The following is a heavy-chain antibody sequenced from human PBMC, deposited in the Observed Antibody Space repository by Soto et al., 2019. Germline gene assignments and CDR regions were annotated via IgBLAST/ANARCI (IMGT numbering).Heavy chain of an antibody. CDR1: GYTFTSYC. V-gene: IGHV1-18*01. D-gene: IGHD3-3*01. J-gene: IGHJ4*02. CDR2: ISAYNGNT. Sequence: ASVNVSCKASGYTFTSYCISWVRQAPGQGLEWMGWISAYNGNTNYAQKLQGRVTMTTDTSTSTAYMELRSLRSEDTAVYYCARAGRYYDFWSGYYNDYWGQGTLVTVSS. CDR3: ARAGRYYDFWSGYYNDY.